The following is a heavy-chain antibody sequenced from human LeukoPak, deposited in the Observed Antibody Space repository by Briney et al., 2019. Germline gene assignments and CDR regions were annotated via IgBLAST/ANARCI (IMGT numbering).Heavy chain of an antibody. D-gene: IGHD3-9*01. CDR1: GFTFSSYW. Sequence: QSGGSLRLSCAASGFTFSSYWMTWVRQAPGKWLEWVANIKQDGSEKYYVDSVKGRFTISRDNAKNSVYLQMNSLRAEDTAVYYCATTRRDWVYFDYWGQGTPVTVSS. J-gene: IGHJ4*02. CDR2: IKQDGSEK. CDR3: ATTRRDWVYFDY. V-gene: IGHV3-7*01.